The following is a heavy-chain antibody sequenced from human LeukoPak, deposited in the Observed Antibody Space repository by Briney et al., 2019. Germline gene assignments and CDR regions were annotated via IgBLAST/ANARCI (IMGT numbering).Heavy chain of an antibody. Sequence: GGSLRLSCAASGFTVSSNYMSWVRQAPGKGLEWVSGISGSGGTTYYADSVKGRFTTSRDNSKNTLYLQMNSLRADDTAVYYCAKDSSGWSRDNWGQGTLVTVSS. J-gene: IGHJ4*02. CDR2: ISGSGGTT. CDR3: AKDSSGWSRDN. V-gene: IGHV3-23*01. CDR1: GFTVSSNY. D-gene: IGHD6-19*01.